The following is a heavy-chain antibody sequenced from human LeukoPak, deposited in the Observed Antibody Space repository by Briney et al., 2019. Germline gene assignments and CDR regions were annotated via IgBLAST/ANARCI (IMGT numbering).Heavy chain of an antibody. J-gene: IGHJ4*02. D-gene: IGHD4-17*01. CDR2: FYPGDSDT. Sequence: GESLKISCQGSGYNFDTYWIGWVRQMPGKGLEYMGIFYPGDSDTRYSPSFRGQVTISFDKSIRIAYLHWTSPKASDTAMYYCARAPTSVSNPYFFDSWGQGTLVTVSS. CDR3: ARAPTSVSNPYFFDS. V-gene: IGHV5-51*01. CDR1: GYNFDTYW.